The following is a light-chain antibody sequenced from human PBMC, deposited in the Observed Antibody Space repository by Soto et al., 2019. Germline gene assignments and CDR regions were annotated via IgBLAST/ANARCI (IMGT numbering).Light chain of an antibody. V-gene: IGLV2-14*01. CDR3: SSYTSSSTLYV. Sequence: QSALTQPASVSGSPGQSITISCTGNSSDVGGYNYLSWYQQHPGKAPKLMIYDVSNRPSGVSNRFSGSKSDNTASLTISGLQAEDEADYYCSSYTSSSTLYVFVTGTKLTVL. CDR1: SSDVGGYNY. CDR2: DVS. J-gene: IGLJ1*01.